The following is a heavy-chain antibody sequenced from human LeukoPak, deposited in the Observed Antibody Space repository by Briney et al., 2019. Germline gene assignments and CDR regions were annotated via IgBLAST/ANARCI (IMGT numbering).Heavy chain of an antibody. CDR2: INPNSGDT. D-gene: IGHD6-13*01. CDR3: ATTRQQLVYGDWFDP. J-gene: IGHJ5*02. CDR1: GYTFTDYY. Sequence: GASVTVSCKASGYTFTDYYMHWVRQAPGQGLEGMGWINPNSGDTNYAQKFLGRVTMTRDTSSTTTYMEMSSLRSDDTAVYFCATTRQQLVYGDWFDPWGQGTLVTVSS. V-gene: IGHV1-2*02.